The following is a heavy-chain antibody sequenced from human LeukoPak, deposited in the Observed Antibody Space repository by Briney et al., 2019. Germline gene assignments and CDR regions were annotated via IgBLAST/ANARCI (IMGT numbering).Heavy chain of an antibody. CDR2: INHSGST. Sequence: PSETLSLTCAVYGGSFSGYYWSWIRQPPGKGLEWIGEINHSGSTNYNPSLKSRVTISVDTSKNQFSLKLSSVTAADTAVYYCARGRYYGSGSYYRAEYFQHWGQGTLVTVSS. CDR3: ARGRYYGSGSYYRAEYFQH. D-gene: IGHD3-10*01. V-gene: IGHV4-34*01. CDR1: GGSFSGYY. J-gene: IGHJ1*01.